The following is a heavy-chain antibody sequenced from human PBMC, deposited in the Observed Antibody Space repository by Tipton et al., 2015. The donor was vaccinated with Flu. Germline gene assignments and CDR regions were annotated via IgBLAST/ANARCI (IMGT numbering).Heavy chain of an antibody. Sequence: GLVKPSETLSLTCSVSGGSIRSHYWSWIRQPPGKGLEWIGYISHSGTTSYNPFLKSRLTLSLDTSKNQFSLGLSSVTAADTALYFCARQFCSSVTCYGDDACDGWGQGTKVIVAS. CDR1: GGSIRSHY. CDR2: ISHSGTT. J-gene: IGHJ3*01. V-gene: IGHV4-59*11. CDR3: ARQFCSSVTCYGDDACDG. D-gene: IGHD2-2*01.